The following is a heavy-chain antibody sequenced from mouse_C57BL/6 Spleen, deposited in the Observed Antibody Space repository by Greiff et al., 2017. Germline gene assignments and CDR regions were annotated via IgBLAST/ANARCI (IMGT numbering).Heavy chain of an antibody. Sequence: EVKLVESGGGLVKPGGSLKLSCAASGFTFSDYGMHWVRQAPEKGLEWVAYISSGSSTIYYADTVKGRFTISRDNAKNTLFLQMTSLRSEDTAMYYCARRITTVVATGAMDYWGQGTSATVSS. V-gene: IGHV5-17*01. D-gene: IGHD1-1*01. CDR2: ISSGSSTI. J-gene: IGHJ4*01. CDR1: GFTFSDYG. CDR3: ARRITTVVATGAMDY.